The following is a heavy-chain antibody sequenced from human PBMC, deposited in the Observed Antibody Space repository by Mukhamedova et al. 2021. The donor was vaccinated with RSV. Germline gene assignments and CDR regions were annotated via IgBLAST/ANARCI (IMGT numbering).Heavy chain of an antibody. CDR2: INHSGST. D-gene: IGHD2-2*01. V-gene: IGHV4-34*01. Sequence: GEINHSGSTNYNPSLKSRVTISVDTSKNQFSLKLSSVTAADTAVYYCARAPIVVVPAATALYYYYGMDVWAQGPRSPSP. CDR3: ARAPIVVVPAATALYYYYGMDV. J-gene: IGHJ6*02.